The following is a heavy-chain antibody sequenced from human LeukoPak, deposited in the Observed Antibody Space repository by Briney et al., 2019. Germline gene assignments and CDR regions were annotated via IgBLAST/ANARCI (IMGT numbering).Heavy chain of an antibody. CDR3: ASDDYGDLVNAFDI. CDR2: INHSGGT. D-gene: IGHD4-17*01. Sequence: SETLPLTCTVSGGSISSYYWNWIRQPPGKGLEWIGEINHSGGTNYNPSLKSRVTISLDTSKNHFSLKLTSVTAADTAVYYCASDDYGDLVNAFDIWGQGTMVTVSS. V-gene: IGHV4-34*01. J-gene: IGHJ3*02. CDR1: GGSISSYY.